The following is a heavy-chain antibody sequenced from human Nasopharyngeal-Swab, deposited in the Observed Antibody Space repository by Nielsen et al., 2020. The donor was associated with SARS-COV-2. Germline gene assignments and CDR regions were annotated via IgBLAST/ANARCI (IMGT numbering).Heavy chain of an antibody. J-gene: IGHJ4*02. CDR1: GFTFTNYY. D-gene: IGHD2-2*01. CDR3: ARDPMMCRSTSCAFDH. Sequence: ASVKITCKASGFTFTNYYIHWVRHAPAQGLEWMAIINPSGGSQTYAQSFQGRVTMTWDTSTGTVYMEISSLRFDDTAVYYCARDPMMCRSTSCAFDHWGQGTLVTVSS. V-gene: IGHV1-46*01. CDR2: INPSGGSQ.